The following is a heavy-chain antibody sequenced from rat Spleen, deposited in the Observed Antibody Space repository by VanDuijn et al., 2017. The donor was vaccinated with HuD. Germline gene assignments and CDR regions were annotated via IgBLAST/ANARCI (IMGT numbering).Heavy chain of an antibody. J-gene: IGHJ2*01. CDR2: ISYDGSST. CDR3: ATQSIIRVPLFDY. Sequence: EVQLVESGGGLVQPGRSMKLSCAASGFTFSNYGMAWVRQAPKKGLEWVSTISYDGSSTYYRDSVKGRFTISRDNAKNTQYLQMDSLRSEDTATYYCATQSIIRVPLFDYWGQGVMVTVSS. CDR1: GFTFSNYG. D-gene: IGHD4-3*01. V-gene: IGHV5-29*01.